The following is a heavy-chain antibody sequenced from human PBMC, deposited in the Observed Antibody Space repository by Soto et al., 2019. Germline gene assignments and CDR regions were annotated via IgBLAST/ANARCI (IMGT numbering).Heavy chain of an antibody. CDR2: IYYSGST. J-gene: IGHJ3*02. CDR3: ASVAYCGGDCYLGHAFDI. CDR1: GGSISSYD. Sequence: QVQLQESGPGLVKPSETLSLTCTVSGGSISSYDWSWIRQPPGKGLEWIGYIYYSGSTNYNPSLKSRVTISVDTAKSQFSLKLSSVTAADTAVYYCASVAYCGGDCYLGHAFDIWGQGTMVTVSS. D-gene: IGHD2-21*02. V-gene: IGHV4-59*01.